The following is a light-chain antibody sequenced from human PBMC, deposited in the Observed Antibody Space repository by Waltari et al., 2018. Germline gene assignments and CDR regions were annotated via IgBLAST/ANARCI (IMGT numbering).Light chain of an antibody. CDR3: SSYTRRSYWV. CDR2: KFN. J-gene: IGLJ3*02. CDR1: SSDVGFYDF. V-gene: IGLV2-14*01. Sequence: QSALTQPASVSGSPGQSITISCTGTSSDVGFYDFVSWFQQHPGKAPKVMIYKFNNRPTGVSNRRSGSKSANTASLTISGFQAEDEADYYCSSYTRRSYWVFGGGTQLTVL.